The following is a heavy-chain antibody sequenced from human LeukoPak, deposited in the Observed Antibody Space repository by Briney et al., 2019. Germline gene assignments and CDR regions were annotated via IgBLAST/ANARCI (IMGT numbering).Heavy chain of an antibody. V-gene: IGHV3-7*01. D-gene: IGHD4-17*01. CDR3: AKYNDYDFDY. CDR2: INQDGSQT. CDR1: GFTFMSNW. J-gene: IGHJ4*02. Sequence: GGSLRLSCAASGFTFMSNWMSCGRQAPGEGLEWVAKINQDGSQTKYVDSVKGRFTIPRDNAKNSLHLQMNSLRAADTAVYYCAKYNDYDFDYWGQGTLVTVSP.